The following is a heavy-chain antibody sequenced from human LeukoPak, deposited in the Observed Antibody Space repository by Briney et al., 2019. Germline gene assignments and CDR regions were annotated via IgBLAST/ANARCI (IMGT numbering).Heavy chain of an antibody. CDR3: ATEPSRSYSFDHLDF. J-gene: IGHJ4*02. CDR2: VVPMFGIR. V-gene: IGHV1-69*04. Sequence: SVKVSCKPSGGTFNNYAISWVRHAPGQGLEWMGRVVPMFGIRNYPQTFRGRVNITADKATNTVYMELRSLRAEDTAIYYCATEPSRSYSFDHLDFWGLGTPVTVSS. CDR1: GGTFNNYA. D-gene: IGHD5-12*01.